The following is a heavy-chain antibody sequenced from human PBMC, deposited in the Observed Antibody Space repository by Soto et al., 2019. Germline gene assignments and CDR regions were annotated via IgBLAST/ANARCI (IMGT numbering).Heavy chain of an antibody. CDR3: ARDVAVGAYAHFDY. D-gene: IGHD1-26*01. Sequence: WWSLRLSCSASVFAFSSYSMNCCRQAPWKGLEWLSYIGGSSTTIYYADSVKGRFTISRDNAKNSLYLQMNSLRDEDTAVYYCARDVAVGAYAHFDYWGQGTLVTVSS. CDR2: IGGSSTTI. J-gene: IGHJ4*02. V-gene: IGHV3-48*02. CDR1: VFAFSSYS.